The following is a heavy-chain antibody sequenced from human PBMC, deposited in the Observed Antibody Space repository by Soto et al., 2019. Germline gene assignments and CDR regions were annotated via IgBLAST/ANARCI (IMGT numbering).Heavy chain of an antibody. CDR3: AKGGGGPYYDFWSGYYYPNYYYMDV. V-gene: IGHV3-30*18. Sequence: QVQLVESGGGVVQPGRSLRLSCAASGFTFSSYGMHWVRQAPGKGLEWVAVISYDGRNKYYADSVKGRFTISRDNSKNTLYLQMNSLRAEDTAVYYCAKGGGGPYYDFWSGYYYPNYYYMDVWGKGTTVTVSS. J-gene: IGHJ6*03. CDR1: GFTFSSYG. CDR2: ISYDGRNK. D-gene: IGHD3-3*01.